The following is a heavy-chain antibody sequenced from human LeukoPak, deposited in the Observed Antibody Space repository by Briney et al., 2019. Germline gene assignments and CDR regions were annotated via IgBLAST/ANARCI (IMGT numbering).Heavy chain of an antibody. Sequence: GGSLRLSCAASGFTFSSYWMSWVRQAPGKGLEWVANIKQDGSAKYYVDSVKGRFTISRDNAKNSLYLQMNSLRAEDTAVYYCARDRIAARPYYFDYWGQGTLVTVSS. J-gene: IGHJ4*02. D-gene: IGHD6-6*01. CDR3: ARDRIAARPYYFDY. V-gene: IGHV3-7*01. CDR2: IKQDGSAK. CDR1: GFTFSSYW.